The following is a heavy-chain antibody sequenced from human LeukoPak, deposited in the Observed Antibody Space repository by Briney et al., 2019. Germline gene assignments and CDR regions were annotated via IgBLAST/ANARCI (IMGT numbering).Heavy chain of an antibody. V-gene: IGHV3-11*01. Sequence: GGSLRLSCAASGFTFSSYWMSWIRQAPGKGLEWVSYISSSGSTIYYADSVKGRFTISRDNAKNSLYLQMNSLRAEDTAVYYCARGASSSWYYMDVWGKGTTVTVSS. CDR2: ISSSGSTI. CDR3: ARGASSSWYYMDV. CDR1: GFTFSSYW. D-gene: IGHD6-13*01. J-gene: IGHJ6*03.